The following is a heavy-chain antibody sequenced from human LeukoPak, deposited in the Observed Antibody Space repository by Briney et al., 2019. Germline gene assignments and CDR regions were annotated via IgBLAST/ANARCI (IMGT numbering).Heavy chain of an antibody. CDR1: GYTFTSYG. CDR2: ISAYNGNT. V-gene: IGHV1-18*01. D-gene: IGHD6-19*01. CDR3: ARDHSSGWYGYDAFDI. J-gene: IGHJ3*02. Sequence: ASVKVSCKASGYTFTSYGISWVRQAPGQGLEWMGWISAYNGNTNYAQKLQGRVTLTTDTSTSTAYMELRSLRSDDTAVYYCARDHSSGWYGYDAFDIWGQGTMVAVSS.